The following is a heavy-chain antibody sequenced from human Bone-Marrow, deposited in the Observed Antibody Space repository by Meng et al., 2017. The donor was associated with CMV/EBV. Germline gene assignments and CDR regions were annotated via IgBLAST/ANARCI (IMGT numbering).Heavy chain of an antibody. CDR1: GFAFNNHG. J-gene: IGHJ3*02. Sequence: GESLKISCVATGFAFNNHGFHWVRQAPGKGLEWVAFISFDGGHRYYGDSVKGRFTISRDNSSNTLHLQMNNLRTDDTAVYYCARAYHYCAGGSCYWFDAFDIWGQGTMVTVSS. CDR2: ISFDGGHR. V-gene: IGHV3-30-3*01. CDR3: ARAYHYCAGGSCYWFDAFDI. D-gene: IGHD2-15*01.